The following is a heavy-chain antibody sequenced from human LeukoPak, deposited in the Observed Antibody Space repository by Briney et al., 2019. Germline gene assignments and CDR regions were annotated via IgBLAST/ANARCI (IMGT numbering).Heavy chain of an antibody. CDR3: PRQRYTFYAGSQAYYRGGFDP. CDR1: VFSFNSSNHY. V-gene: IGHV4-39*01. CDR2: IYYNGST. D-gene: IGHD2-15*01. Sequence: SETLSLTCTVSVFSFNSSNHYWGRIRQPPGKGLEWIGTIYYNGSTYYNPSLHSRLTISVDTSQNQFSLKLSSVTPTDTAPYYCPRQRYTFYAGSQAYYRGGFDPWGQGTPVTVSS. J-gene: IGHJ5*02.